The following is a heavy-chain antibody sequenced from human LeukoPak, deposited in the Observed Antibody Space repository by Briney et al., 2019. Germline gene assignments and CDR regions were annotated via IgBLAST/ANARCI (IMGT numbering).Heavy chain of an antibody. CDR2: INPSGGST. D-gene: IGHD6-6*01. CDR3: AREPLYSSSSFDY. CDR1: GYTFTNYY. V-gene: IGHV1-46*01. Sequence: GASVKVSCKASGYTFTNYYMYWVRHAPGQGLELMGIINPSGGSTSYAQQFQSRRTMTRDTSTRTEYTLMSSLRSEDTAVYDCAREPLYSSSSFDYWGQGTLVTVSS. J-gene: IGHJ4*02.